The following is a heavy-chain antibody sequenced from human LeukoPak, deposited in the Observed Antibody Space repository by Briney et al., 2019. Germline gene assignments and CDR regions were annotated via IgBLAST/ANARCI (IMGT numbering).Heavy chain of an antibody. CDR3: VRGLA. Sequence: GGSLRLFCGASGFIFSNHSMNWVRQASGKGLEWVSYISDTSSAIYYADSVKGRFTISRDNAKNSLYLQMNSLRVEDTAAYYCVRGLAWGQGTLVAVSS. CDR1: GFIFSNHS. V-gene: IGHV3-48*01. J-gene: IGHJ5*02. CDR2: ISDTSSAI.